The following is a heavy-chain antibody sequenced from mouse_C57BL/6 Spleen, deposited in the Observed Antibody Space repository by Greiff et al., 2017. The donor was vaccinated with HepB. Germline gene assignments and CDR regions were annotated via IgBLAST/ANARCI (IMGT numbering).Heavy chain of an antibody. D-gene: IGHD2-1*01. V-gene: IGHV1-50*01. CDR2: IDPSDSYT. J-gene: IGHJ4*01. CDR1: GYTFTSYW. Sequence: VQLQQPGAELVKPGASVKLSCKASGYTFTSYWMQWVKQRPGQGLEWIGEIDPSDSYTNYNQKFKGKATLTVDTSSSTAYMQLSSLTSEDSAVYYCARRNYGVYAMDYWGQGTSVTVSS. CDR3: ARRNYGVYAMDY.